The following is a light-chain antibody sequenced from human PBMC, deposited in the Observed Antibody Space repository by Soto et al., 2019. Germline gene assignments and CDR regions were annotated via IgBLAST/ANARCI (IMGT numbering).Light chain of an antibody. CDR2: DAS. CDR1: QSVSIS. Sequence: EILLAQSPATLALAPWAIATLSWRSSQSVSISLAWYQQKPGQAPRLLIYDASNRATGVPARFSGSGSGTDFTLTVSSLEPEDFALYYCQQRSNWPPEITFGQGTRLEIK. J-gene: IGKJ5*01. CDR3: QQRSNWPPEIT. V-gene: IGKV3-11*01.